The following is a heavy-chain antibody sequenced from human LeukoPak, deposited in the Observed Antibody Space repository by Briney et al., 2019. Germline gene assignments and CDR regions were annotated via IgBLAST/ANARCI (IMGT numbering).Heavy chain of an antibody. CDR2: IYSGGST. V-gene: IGHV3-53*01. CDR1: GFTVSSNY. CDR3: ARDGYSSSWGLDY. D-gene: IGHD6-13*01. Sequence: GGSLRLSCAASGFTVSSNYMSRVRQAPGKGLEWVSVIYSGGSTYYADSVKGRFTISRDNSKNTLYLQMNSLRAEDTAVYYCARDGYSSSWGLDYWGQGTLVTVSS. J-gene: IGHJ4*02.